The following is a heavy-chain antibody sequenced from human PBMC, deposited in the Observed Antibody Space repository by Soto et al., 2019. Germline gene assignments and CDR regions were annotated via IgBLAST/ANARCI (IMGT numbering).Heavy chain of an antibody. CDR2: TYYRSKWYN. CDR1: GDSVSSNSAA. CDR3: ARAITGTTSWNYYYYMDV. V-gene: IGHV6-1*01. Sequence: SQTLSLTCAISGDSVSSNSAAWNWIRQSTSRGLEWLGRTYYRSKWYNDYAVSVKSRITINPDTSKNQFSLQLNSVTPEDTAVYYCARAITGTTSWNYYYYMDVWGKGTTVTVSS. D-gene: IGHD1-20*01. J-gene: IGHJ6*03.